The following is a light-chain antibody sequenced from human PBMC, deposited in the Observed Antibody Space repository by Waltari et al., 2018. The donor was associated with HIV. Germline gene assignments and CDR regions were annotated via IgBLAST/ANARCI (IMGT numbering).Light chain of an antibody. Sequence: QSALTQPASVSGSPGQSITISCTGMSTDIGSYDLVPWYQQHPGKAPKLMIYEVTKRPSGVSNRFSGSKSGNTASRTISGLQAEDEADYHCCSYAGGITHVLFGGGTKLTVL. V-gene: IGLV2-23*02. CDR1: STDIGSYDL. CDR2: EVT. J-gene: IGLJ2*01. CDR3: CSYAGGITHVL.